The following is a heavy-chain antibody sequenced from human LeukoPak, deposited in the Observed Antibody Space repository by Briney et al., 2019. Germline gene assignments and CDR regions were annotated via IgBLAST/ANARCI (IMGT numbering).Heavy chain of an antibody. CDR1: GYTFTSYD. J-gene: IGHJ4*02. V-gene: IGHV1-8*03. CDR2: MNPNSGNT. D-gene: IGHD6-13*01. CDR3: ARQGIAAAGIDY. Sequence: ASVKVSCKASGYTFTSYDINWVRQATGQGLEWMGWMNPNSGNTGYAQKFQGRVTITRNTSISTAHMELSSLRSEDTAVYYCARQGIAAAGIDYWGQGTLVTVSS.